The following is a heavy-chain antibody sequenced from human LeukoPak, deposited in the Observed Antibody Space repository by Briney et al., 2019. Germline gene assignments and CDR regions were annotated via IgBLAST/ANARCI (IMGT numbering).Heavy chain of an antibody. CDR2: ISWNSGSI. Sequence: GRSLRLSCAASGFTFDDYAMHWVRQAPGKGLEWVSGISWNSGSIGYADSVKGRFTISRYNAKNSLYLQMNSLRVEDMALYYCAKDFSGQQLRYFDYWGQGTLVTVSS. V-gene: IGHV3-9*03. J-gene: IGHJ4*02. D-gene: IGHD6-13*01. CDR1: GFTFDDYA. CDR3: AKDFSGQQLRYFDY.